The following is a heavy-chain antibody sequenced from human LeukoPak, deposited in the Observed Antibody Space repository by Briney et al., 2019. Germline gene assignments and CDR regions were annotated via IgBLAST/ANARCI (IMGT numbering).Heavy chain of an antibody. D-gene: IGHD3-22*01. J-gene: IGHJ5*02. V-gene: IGHV4-31*03. Sequence: SETLSLTCTVSGGSISSGGYYWSWIRQHPGKGLEWIGYIYYSGSTYYNPSLKSRVTISVDTSKNQFSLKLSSVTAADTAVYYCARGDADYYDSSGYYYRWFDPWGQGTLVTVSS. CDR3: ARGDADYYDSSGYYYRWFDP. CDR2: IYYSGST. CDR1: GGSISSGGYY.